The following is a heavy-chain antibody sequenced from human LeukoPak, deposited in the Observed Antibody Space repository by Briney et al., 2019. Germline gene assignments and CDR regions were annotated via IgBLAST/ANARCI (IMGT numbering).Heavy chain of an antibody. CDR2: IIPIFGTA. CDR3: ARDRELKTYYDFWSGYRI. Sequence: ASVKVSCKASGGTFSSYAISWVRQAPGQGREWMGGIIPIFGTANYAQKFQGRVTITADESTSTAYMELSSLRSEDTAVYYCARDRELKTYYDFWSGYRIWGQGTMVTVSS. J-gene: IGHJ3*02. V-gene: IGHV1-69*13. D-gene: IGHD3-3*01. CDR1: GGTFSSYA.